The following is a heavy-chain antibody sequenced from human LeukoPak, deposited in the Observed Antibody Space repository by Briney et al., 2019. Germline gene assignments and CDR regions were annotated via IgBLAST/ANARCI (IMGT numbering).Heavy chain of an antibody. CDR1: GYTFTNYG. CDR2: ISADNGDT. CDR3: ARVGYCSGRACFTTNWFDP. J-gene: IGHJ5*02. Sequence: ASLKVSCKASGYTFTNYGITWVRQAPGQGLEWMGWISADNGDTNYAEKIQGRVTMTTDRSTTTAYMELRSLRSDDTAAYYCARVGYCSGRACFTTNWFDPWGQGTLVTVSS. D-gene: IGHD2-15*01. V-gene: IGHV1-18*04.